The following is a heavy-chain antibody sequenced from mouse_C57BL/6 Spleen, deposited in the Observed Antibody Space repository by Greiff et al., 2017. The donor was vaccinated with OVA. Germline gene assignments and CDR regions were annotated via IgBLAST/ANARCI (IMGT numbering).Heavy chain of an antibody. J-gene: IGHJ2*01. V-gene: IGHV1-64*01. Sequence: VQLQQPGAELVKPGASVKLSCKASGYTFTSYWMHWVKQRPGQGLEWIGMIHPNSGSTNYNEKFKSKATLTVDKSSSTAYMQLSSLTSEDSAVYYCAIYYYGSSYEYYFDYWGQGTTLTVSS. CDR3: AIYYYGSSYEYYFDY. D-gene: IGHD1-1*01. CDR1: GYTFTSYW. CDR2: IHPNSGST.